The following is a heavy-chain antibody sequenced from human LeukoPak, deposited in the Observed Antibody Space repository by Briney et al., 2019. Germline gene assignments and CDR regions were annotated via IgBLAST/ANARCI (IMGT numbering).Heavy chain of an antibody. Sequence: GESLKISCKASGYSFTTYWIDWVRQMPGKGLEWMGMIYPGDSDTRYSPSFQGQVTISADKSITTAYLQWSSLKASDTAIYYCARHYSSSWYHSDYWGKGTLVTVSS. V-gene: IGHV5-51*01. J-gene: IGHJ4*02. CDR3: ARHYSSSWYHSDY. D-gene: IGHD6-13*01. CDR2: IYPGDSDT. CDR1: GYSFTTYW.